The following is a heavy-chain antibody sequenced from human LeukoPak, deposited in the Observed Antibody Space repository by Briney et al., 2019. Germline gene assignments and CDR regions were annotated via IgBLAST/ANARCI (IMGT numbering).Heavy chain of an antibody. Sequence: LRLSCAASGFTFSSYEMNWIRQPPGKGLEWIGEINHSGSTNYNPSLKSRVTISVDTSKNQFSLKLSSVTAAHTAVYYCARSRYYGSVRANPPLNYWGQGTLVTVSS. CDR2: INHSGST. J-gene: IGHJ4*02. V-gene: IGHV4-34*01. CDR1: GFTFSSYE. D-gene: IGHD3-10*01. CDR3: ARSRYYGSVRANPPLNY.